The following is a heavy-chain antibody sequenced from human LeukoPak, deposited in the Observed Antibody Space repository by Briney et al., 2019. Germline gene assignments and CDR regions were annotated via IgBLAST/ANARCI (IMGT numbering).Heavy chain of an antibody. V-gene: IGHV4-39*07. Sequence: SETLSLTCTVSGGSISSASYSWGWIRQPPGKGLQWIGSISYSGSTYYNPSLSLKSRVTISVDTSKKQFSLKLSSVTAADTAVYYCARDRVYCGGDCYSVGFDYWGQGTLVTVSS. CDR3: ARDRVYCGGDCYSVGFDY. CDR2: ISYSGST. J-gene: IGHJ4*02. CDR1: GGSISSASYS. D-gene: IGHD2-21*02.